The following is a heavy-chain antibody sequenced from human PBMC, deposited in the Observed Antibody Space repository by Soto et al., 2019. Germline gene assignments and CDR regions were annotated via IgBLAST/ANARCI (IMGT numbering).Heavy chain of an antibody. V-gene: IGHV3-23*01. CDR1: GFTFSSYA. J-gene: IGHJ4*02. D-gene: IGHD3-22*01. CDR3: AKANHYYYDSSGYFY. CDR2: ISGSGGST. Sequence: QAGGSLRLSCAASGFTFSSYAMSWVRQAPGKGLEWVSAISGSGGSTYYADSVKGRFTISRDNSKNTLYLQMNSLRAEDTAVYYCAKANHYYYDSSGYFYWGQGTLVTVSS.